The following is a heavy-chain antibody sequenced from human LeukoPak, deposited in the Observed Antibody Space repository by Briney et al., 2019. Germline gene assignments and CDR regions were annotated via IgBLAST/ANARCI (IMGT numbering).Heavy chain of an antibody. CDR2: VSFGSSYI. CDR3: TRASTEYAVTDGFDT. Sequence: GGSLRLSCAASGFTFKDYTMNWVRQSPGKGLQWVSYVSFGSSYISYADSLKGRFTISRDDAKSSVYLEMTSLRTDDTAVYYWTRASTEYAVTDGFDTWGPGTLVTVSS. V-gene: IGHV3-21*06. J-gene: IGHJ5*02. D-gene: IGHD4-17*01. CDR1: GFTFKDYT.